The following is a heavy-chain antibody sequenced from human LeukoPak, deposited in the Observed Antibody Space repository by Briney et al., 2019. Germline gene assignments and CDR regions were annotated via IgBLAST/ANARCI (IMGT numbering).Heavy chain of an antibody. CDR1: GYTFTSYY. D-gene: IGHD1-26*01. J-gene: IGHJ4*02. CDR3: ARDRADGSYLPDY. V-gene: IGHV1-46*01. Sequence: ASVKVSCKASGYTFTSYYTHWVRQAPGQGLEWMGIINPSAGRTSYAQKFQGRVTMTRDTSTTTAYMELRSLRSDDTAVYYCARDRADGSYLPDYWGQGTLVTVSS. CDR2: INPSAGRT.